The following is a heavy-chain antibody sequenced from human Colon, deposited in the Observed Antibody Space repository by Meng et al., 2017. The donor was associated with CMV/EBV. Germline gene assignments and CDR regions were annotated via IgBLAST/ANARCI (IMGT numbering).Heavy chain of an antibody. CDR3: GRAGARGVPIDV. J-gene: IGHJ1*01. CDR1: GASLSVHS. V-gene: IGHV4-4*07. D-gene: IGHD3-10*01. Sequence: VHHPASAPGRRTPLAPPSPPCPSSGASLSVHSCPWIRRTAGEALPWLGRIYSNGRIDENHPLRSRVTISVDTSKNQLSLRLTSVTAADTAVYYCGRAGARGVPIDVWGRGTLVTVSS. CDR2: IYSNGRI.